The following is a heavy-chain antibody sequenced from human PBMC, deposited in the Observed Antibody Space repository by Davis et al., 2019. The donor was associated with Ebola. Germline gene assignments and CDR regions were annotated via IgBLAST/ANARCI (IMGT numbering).Heavy chain of an antibody. Sequence: GESLKISCAASGFTFSSYSMHCVRQAPGKGLVWVSRINSDGSSTSYADSVKGRFTISRDNAKNTLYLQMNSLRAEDTAVYYCARDAGHYDFWSGYYYYYYYGMDVWGQGTTVTVSS. CDR3: ARDAGHYDFWSGYYYYYYYGMDV. V-gene: IGHV3-74*01. D-gene: IGHD3-3*01. J-gene: IGHJ6*02. CDR1: GFTFSSYS. CDR2: INSDGSST.